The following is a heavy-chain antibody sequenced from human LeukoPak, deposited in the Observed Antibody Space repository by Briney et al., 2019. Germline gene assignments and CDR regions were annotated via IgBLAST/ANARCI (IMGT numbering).Heavy chain of an antibody. V-gene: IGHV1-46*01. J-gene: IGHJ4*02. D-gene: IGHD2-21*01. CDR2: TNPSGGST. CDR3: ARVSNVVGSDY. CDR1: GYTFTSYY. Sequence: GASVKVSCKASGYTFTSYYMHWVRQAPGQGLEWMGITNPSGGSTSYAQKFQGRVTMTRDMSTSTVYMELSSLRSEDTAVHYCARVSNVVGSDYWGQGTLVTVSS.